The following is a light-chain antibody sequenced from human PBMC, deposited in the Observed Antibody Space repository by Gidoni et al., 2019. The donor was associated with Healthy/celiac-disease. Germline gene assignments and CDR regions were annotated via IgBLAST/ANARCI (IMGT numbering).Light chain of an antibody. CDR2: DAS. J-gene: IGKJ4*01. CDR3: HQRSNWRDT. V-gene: IGKV3-11*02. Sequence: EIVLTQSPATLSLSPGARATLSCRASQSVSSYLACYHQKPGQAPRHLIYDASNRATGSLARFSGSGSGRDFTLTIISLEPEDFAVYYCHQRSNWRDTFGGGTKVEIK. CDR1: QSVSSY.